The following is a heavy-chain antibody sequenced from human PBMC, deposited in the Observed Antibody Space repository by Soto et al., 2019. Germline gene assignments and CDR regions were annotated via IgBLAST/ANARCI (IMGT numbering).Heavy chain of an antibody. J-gene: IGHJ4*02. Sequence: PSETLSLTCPVSSASISSYYWSWIRHSPEKGLEWVGHISSRGSFTNNPSLRGRVTISAAPSKKQASLNLKSMTAADTAMYHCARYAFTPGGYHFTFWGEGTLVTV. D-gene: IGHD2-15*01. CDR2: ISSRGSF. CDR3: ARYAFTPGGYHFTF. V-gene: IGHV4-4*09. CDR1: SASISSYY.